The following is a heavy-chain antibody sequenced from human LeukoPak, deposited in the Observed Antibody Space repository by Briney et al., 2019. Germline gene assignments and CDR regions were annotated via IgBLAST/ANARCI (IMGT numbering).Heavy chain of an antibody. Sequence: NPSETLSLTCTVSGGSISSSSYSWGWIRQPPGKGLEWIGGIYYSGTTYYNPSLKSRVTISVDTSKIQFSLKLSSVAATDTAVYFCARLRFDFWSGYTHPYFDYWGQGTLVTVSS. CDR2: IYYSGTT. CDR1: GGSISSSSYS. J-gene: IGHJ4*02. V-gene: IGHV4-39*01. D-gene: IGHD3-3*01. CDR3: ARLRFDFWSGYTHPYFDY.